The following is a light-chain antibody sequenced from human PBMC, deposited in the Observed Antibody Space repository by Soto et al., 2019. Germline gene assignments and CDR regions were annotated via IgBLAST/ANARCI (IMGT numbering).Light chain of an antibody. CDR2: RAS. J-gene: IGKJ2*01. CDR3: RQYNSFPQT. CDR1: QDISNY. Sequence: AIQITQSPSSFSASTGDRVTISCRATQDISNYLAWYQQKPGKAPKLLIYRASVSESGVPSWFIGGGSWSNCSLCINHLRSEYLASYCCRQYNSFPQTLGRGTKREIK. V-gene: IGKV1-8*01.